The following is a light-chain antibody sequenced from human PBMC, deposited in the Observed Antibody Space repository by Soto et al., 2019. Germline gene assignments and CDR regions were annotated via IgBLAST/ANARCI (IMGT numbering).Light chain of an antibody. V-gene: IGLV1-44*01. CDR3: SSWDDILKGWV. CDR2: TDN. Sequence: QSVLTQPPSASGTPGQRVTISCSGSSSNIGGNTVNWYRQLPGTAPKLLIYTDNQRPSGVTDRISGSKSGTSASLAISGLHSEDEAEYYCSSWDDILKGWVFGGGTKVTVL. J-gene: IGLJ3*02. CDR1: SSNIGGNT.